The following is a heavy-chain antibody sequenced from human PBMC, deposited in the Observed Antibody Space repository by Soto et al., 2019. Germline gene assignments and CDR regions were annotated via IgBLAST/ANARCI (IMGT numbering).Heavy chain of an antibody. CDR3: AKGGNWGGSAVGYYYYYYYMDV. Sequence: EVQLLESGGGVVQPGGSLRLSCAASGFTFSSYAMSWVRQAAGKGLEWVSALSGSGGSTYYADSVKGRFTISRDNSKNTLYMQMNSLRAEDTAVYYCAKGGNWGGSAVGYYYYYYYMDVWGKGTTVTVSS. CDR1: GFTFSSYA. J-gene: IGHJ6*03. CDR2: LSGSGGST. D-gene: IGHD2-21*01. V-gene: IGHV3-23*01.